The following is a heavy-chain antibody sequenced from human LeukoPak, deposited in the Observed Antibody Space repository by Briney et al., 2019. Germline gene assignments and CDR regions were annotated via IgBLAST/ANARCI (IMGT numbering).Heavy chain of an antibody. CDR1: GYTFTSYY. CDR2: INPSGGST. Sequence: ASVKVSCKASGYTFTSYYMHWVRQAPGQGLEWMGIINPSGGSTTYAQKFQGRVTMTRDTSTKTVYMELSSPTSDDTAVYFCARSDYNDYRGLGFWGQGTPVTVS. D-gene: IGHD4-11*01. CDR3: ARSDYNDYRGLGF. V-gene: IGHV1-46*01. J-gene: IGHJ4*02.